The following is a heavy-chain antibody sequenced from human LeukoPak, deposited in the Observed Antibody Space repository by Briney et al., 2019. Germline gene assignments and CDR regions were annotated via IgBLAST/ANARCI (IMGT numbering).Heavy chain of an antibody. D-gene: IGHD6-13*01. CDR3: ARSLPYGTTWYGRSDF. Sequence: GGSLRLSCAASGFTFSSYGMHWVRQAPGKGLEWVAVISYDGSNKYYADSVKGRFTISRDNSKNTLYLQMNSLRAEDKAIYYCARSLPYGTTWYGRSDFWGQGTLVTVSS. V-gene: IGHV3-30*03. CDR1: GFTFSSYG. CDR2: ISYDGSNK. J-gene: IGHJ4*02.